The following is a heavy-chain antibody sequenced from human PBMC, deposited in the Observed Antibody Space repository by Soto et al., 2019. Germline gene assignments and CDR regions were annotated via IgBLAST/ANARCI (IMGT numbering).Heavy chain of an antibody. V-gene: IGHV3-23*01. Sequence: GGSLRLSCAASGFTFSSYAMSWVRQAPGKGLEWVSAISGSGGSTYYADSVKGRFTISRDNSKNTLYLQMNSLRAEDTAVYYCAKDGYYDYVWGSYRYGYFDYWGQGTLVTVSS. J-gene: IGHJ4*02. CDR2: ISGSGGST. CDR1: GFTFSSYA. D-gene: IGHD3-16*02. CDR3: AKDGYYDYVWGSYRYGYFDY.